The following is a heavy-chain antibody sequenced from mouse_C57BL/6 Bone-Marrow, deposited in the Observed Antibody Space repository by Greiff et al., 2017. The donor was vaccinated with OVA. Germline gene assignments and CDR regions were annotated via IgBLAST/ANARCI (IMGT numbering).Heavy chain of an antibody. D-gene: IGHD3-1*01. CDR2: IDPSGSDT. CDR3: ARLGFNGYCDF. CDR1: GYTFTSYW. V-gene: IGHV1-59*01. Sequence: QVQLQQPGAELVRPGTSVKLSCKASGYTFTSYWLHWVKQRPGQGLEWIGVIDPSGSDTNSNQKFKGKATLPVDTSSSTAYMQLSSLTSAYSAVYCCARLGFNGYCDFWGTGTTVTVSS. J-gene: IGHJ1*03.